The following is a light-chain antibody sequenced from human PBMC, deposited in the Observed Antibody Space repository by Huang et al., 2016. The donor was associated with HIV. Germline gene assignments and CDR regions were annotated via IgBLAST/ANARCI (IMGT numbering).Light chain of an antibody. CDR3: QQYNKWPPGYT. CDR1: QSVSSN. V-gene: IGKV3-15*01. Sequence: EVVMTQSPATLSVSPGERATLSCRASQSVSSNLACYQQNLGQAPRLLIYGASTRGTGIQASVSGSGSGTEFTLTISSLQSEDFAVYYCQQYNKWPPGYTCGQGTKLEIK. J-gene: IGKJ2*01. CDR2: GAS.